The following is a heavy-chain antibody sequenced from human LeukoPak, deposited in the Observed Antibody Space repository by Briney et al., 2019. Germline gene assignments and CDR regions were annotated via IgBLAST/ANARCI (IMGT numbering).Heavy chain of an antibody. J-gene: IGHJ4*02. V-gene: IGHV1-18*01. CDR2: ISAYNGNT. D-gene: IGHD3-22*01. CDR1: GYTFTSYG. CDR3: AREKYYYDSSGYYSDVYYFDY. Sequence: ASVKDSCKASGYTFTSYGISWVRQAPGQGLEWMGWISAYNGNTNYAQKLQGRVTMTTDTSTSTAYMELRSLRSDDTAVYYCAREKYYYDSSGYYSDVYYFDYWGQGTLVTVSS.